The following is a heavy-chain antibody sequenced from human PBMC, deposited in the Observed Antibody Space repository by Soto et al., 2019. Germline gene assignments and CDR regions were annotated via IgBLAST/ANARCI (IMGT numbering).Heavy chain of an antibody. CDR3: VPNFDY. J-gene: IGHJ4*02. CDR2: ISNNSSHE. CDR1: GFIFSDYG. Sequence: QVEVVQSGGGVVQPGKSVRLSCKASGFIFSDYGVHWARQAPGKGLRWVAFISNNSSHEYYADSVKGRFTISRDNSQNTVYLHLKSLRPEDTAVYYCVPNFDYWGQGTRVNVSP. V-gene: IGHV3-30*03.